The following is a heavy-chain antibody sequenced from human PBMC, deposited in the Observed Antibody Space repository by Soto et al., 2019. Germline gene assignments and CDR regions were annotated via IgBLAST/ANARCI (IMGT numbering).Heavy chain of an antibody. CDR2: IYYSGST. CDR3: ARYVEMATAFDY. J-gene: IGHJ4*02. V-gene: IGHV4-30-4*01. Sequence: SETLSLTCTVSGGSISSGDYYWSWIRQPPGKGLEWIGYIYYSGSTYYNPSLKSRVTISVDASKNQFSLKLSSVTAADTAVYYCARYVEMATAFDYWGQGTLVTVSS. D-gene: IGHD5-18*01. CDR1: GGSISSGDYY.